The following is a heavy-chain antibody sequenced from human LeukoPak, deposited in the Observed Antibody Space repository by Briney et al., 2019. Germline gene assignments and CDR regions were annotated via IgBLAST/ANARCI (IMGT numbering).Heavy chain of an antibody. V-gene: IGHV3-11*04. D-gene: IGHD3-16*01. CDR1: GFTFSDNY. CDR2: ISSSGNTT. J-gene: IGHJ4*02. CDR3: ASTRPYMMASS. Sequence: GGSVRLSCAASGFTFSDNYMSWIRQAPGKGLEWVSYISSSGNTTYNADSVKGRFSITRDNAKNSLYLQMNSLRAEDTAVYYCASTRPYMMASSWGQGTLVTVSS.